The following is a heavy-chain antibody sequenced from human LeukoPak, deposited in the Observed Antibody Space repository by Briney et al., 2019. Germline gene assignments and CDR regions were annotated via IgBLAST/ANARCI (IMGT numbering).Heavy chain of an antibody. D-gene: IGHD2-15*01. J-gene: IGHJ4*02. CDR1: GGSISSYY. V-gene: IGHV4-59*12. CDR2: IYYSGST. Sequence: SETLSLTCAVYGGSISSYYWSWIRQPPGKGLEWIGYIYYSGSTNYNPSLKSRVTISVDTSKNQFSLKLSSVTAADTAVYYCARDGRIEGFDHWGQGTLVTVSS. CDR3: ARDGRIEGFDH.